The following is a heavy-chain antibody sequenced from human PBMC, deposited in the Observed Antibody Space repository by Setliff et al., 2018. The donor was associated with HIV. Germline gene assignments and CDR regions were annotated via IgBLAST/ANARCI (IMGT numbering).Heavy chain of an antibody. CDR2: INTDGSST. J-gene: IGHJ6*02. V-gene: IGHV3-74*01. CDR1: GFSFSSYW. Sequence: PGGSLRLSCAASGFSFSSYWVHWVRQAPGKGLVWVSRINTDGSSTSYADSVKGRFTISRDNAKNTLHLQMNSLRAEDTAVYYCARGVRGVVNGMDVWGQGTTVTVSS. CDR3: ARGVRGVVNGMDV. D-gene: IGHD3-10*01.